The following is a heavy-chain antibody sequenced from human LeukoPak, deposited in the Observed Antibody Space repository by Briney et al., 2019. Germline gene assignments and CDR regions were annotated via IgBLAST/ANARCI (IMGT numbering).Heavy chain of an antibody. CDR3: AKDGSGHYPNWFDP. CDR1: GFTCSNSA. J-gene: IGHJ5*02. CDR2: ISSSGDGT. D-gene: IGHD3-3*01. Sequence: GGSLRLSCAASGFTCSNSARRWVRQAPGKGLEWVSSISSSGDGTYYADSVKGRFTISRDNSKNTLYLQMNSLRAEDTAVYYCAKDGSGHYPNWFDPWGQGALVTVSS. V-gene: IGHV3-23*01.